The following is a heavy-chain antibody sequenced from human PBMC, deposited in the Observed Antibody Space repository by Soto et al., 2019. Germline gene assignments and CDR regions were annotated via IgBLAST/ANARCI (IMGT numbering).Heavy chain of an antibody. V-gene: IGHV3-30*01. D-gene: IGHD6-13*01. CDR1: GFTFRSYA. Sequence: QVQLVESGGGVVQPGRSLRLSCAASGFTFRSYAMDWVRQAPGKGLEWVAVISYDGTNKYYADSGKGRFTISRDNSKNTLSLQMNSRRAGDTAVYYCARGDSNSWSDDWGQGTLVTVSS. J-gene: IGHJ4*02. CDR3: ARGDSNSWSDD. CDR2: ISYDGTNK.